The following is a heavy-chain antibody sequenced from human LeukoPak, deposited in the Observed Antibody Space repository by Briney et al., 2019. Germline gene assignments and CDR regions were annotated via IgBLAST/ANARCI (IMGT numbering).Heavy chain of an antibody. CDR3: ARINTVTTRAFDI. Sequence: SETLSLTCTVSVDSISSSSSYWCWIRQPPGEGLEWIGSIYHSGSTYYNPSLESRVTISVDTSKNQFSLKLSSVTAADTAVYYCARINTVTTRAFDIWGQGTMVTVSS. D-gene: IGHD4-17*01. CDR1: VDSISSSSSY. J-gene: IGHJ3*02. CDR2: IYHSGST. V-gene: IGHV4-39*07.